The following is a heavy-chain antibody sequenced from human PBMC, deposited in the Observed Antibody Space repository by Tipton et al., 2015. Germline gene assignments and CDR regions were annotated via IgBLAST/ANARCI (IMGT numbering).Heavy chain of an antibody. CDR2: INNDGSGT. Sequence: SLRLSCAASGFTFTSYWMHWVRQAPGKGLVWVSRINNDGSGTSYADSVKGRFTISRDNAKNSLYLQMNGLRAEDTALYYCATGYYGDYPFDYWGQGTLVTVSS. CDR3: ATGYYGDYPFDY. D-gene: IGHD4-17*01. J-gene: IGHJ4*02. CDR1: GFTFTSYW. V-gene: IGHV3-74*01.